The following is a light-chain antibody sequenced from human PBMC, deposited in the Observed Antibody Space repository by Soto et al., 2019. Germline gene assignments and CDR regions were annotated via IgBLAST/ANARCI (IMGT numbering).Light chain of an antibody. CDR2: GSS. CDR1: QSVPSDW. CDR3: QQYGNFPYT. J-gene: IGKJ2*01. Sequence: EIVLTQSPGTLSLSPGERSTLSCRASQSVPSDWLAWYLHKPCQAPRLLIYGSSSSATGVPDRVSGSGSGTDFTLTINRLEPEDFAVYYCQQYGNFPYTFGQGTKLEIK. V-gene: IGKV3-20*01.